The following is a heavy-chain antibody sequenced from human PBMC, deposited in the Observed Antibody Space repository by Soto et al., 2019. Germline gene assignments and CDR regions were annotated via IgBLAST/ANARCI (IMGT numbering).Heavy chain of an antibody. J-gene: IGHJ4*02. D-gene: IGHD2-8*01. Sequence: EVQLVESGGDLVQPGGSLRLSCVASGFTFSAYWMSWVRQAPGKGLEWLATINNDGSEKYYADAVRGRFTLSRDNTKSSFYLELGGLRAEDTAIYYCARGSNQDYWGQGTLVAGSS. CDR1: GFTFSAYW. V-gene: IGHV3-7*03. CDR2: INNDGSEK. CDR3: ARGSNQDY.